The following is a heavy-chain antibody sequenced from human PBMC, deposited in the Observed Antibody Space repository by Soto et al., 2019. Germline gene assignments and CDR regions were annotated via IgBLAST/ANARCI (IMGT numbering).Heavy chain of an antibody. CDR3: ARAVNWNEFDP. D-gene: IGHD1-1*01. J-gene: IGHJ5*02. Sequence: GGSLRLSCSASGFTFRDYYMSWIRQAPGKGLEWVSYIHSSGSTIYYADSVKGRFTISRDNAKNSLYLQMNSLRAEDTAVYYCARAVNWNEFDPWGQGTLVTVSS. V-gene: IGHV3-11*01. CDR1: GFTFRDYY. CDR2: IHSSGSTI.